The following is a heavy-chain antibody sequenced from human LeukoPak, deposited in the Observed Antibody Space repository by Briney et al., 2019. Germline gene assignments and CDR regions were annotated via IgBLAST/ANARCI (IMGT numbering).Heavy chain of an antibody. J-gene: IGHJ3*02. CDR1: GFTFDDYA. Sequence: TGGSLRLSCAASGFTFDDYAMHWVRHTPGKGLEWVSSISWHSGGIDYADSVKGRFTISRDNAKNSLYLEMNSLRIKDTAVYYCAKGLESSSSSTDAFDIWGQGTMVTVSS. CDR3: AKGLESSSSSTDAFDI. D-gene: IGHD6-6*01. CDR2: ISWHSGGI. V-gene: IGHV3-9*01.